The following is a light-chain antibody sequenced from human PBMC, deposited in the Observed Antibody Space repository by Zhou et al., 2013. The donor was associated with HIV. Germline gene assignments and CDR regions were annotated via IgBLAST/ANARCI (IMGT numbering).Light chain of an antibody. CDR3: QQYNSYSGT. CDR2: AAS. V-gene: IGKV1-9*01. Sequence: DIQLTQSPSFLSASVGDRVTITCRASQGISSYLAWYQQKPGKAPKLLIYAASTLQSGVPSRFSGSGSGTEFTLTISSLQPDDFATYYCQQYNSYSGTFGQGTKVEIK. J-gene: IGKJ1*01. CDR1: QGISSY.